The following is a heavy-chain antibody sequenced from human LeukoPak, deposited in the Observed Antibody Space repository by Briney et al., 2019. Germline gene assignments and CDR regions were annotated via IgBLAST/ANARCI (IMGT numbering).Heavy chain of an antibody. CDR2: IFYTGST. J-gene: IGHJ2*01. CDR3: ARYGRGGAEWYFDL. CDR1: DGSMGSYY. Sequence: SQTLSLTCSVSDGSMGSYYWSWIRQPAGKGLEWIGRIFYTGSTHYNPSLKSRVSISVDKPNNQFSLRLSSVTAADTAVYYCARYGRGGAEWYFDLWGRGTLVIVSS. D-gene: IGHD3-16*01. V-gene: IGHV4-4*07.